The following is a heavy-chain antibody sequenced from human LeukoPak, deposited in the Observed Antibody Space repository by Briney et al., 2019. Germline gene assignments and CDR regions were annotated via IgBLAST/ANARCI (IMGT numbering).Heavy chain of an antibody. Sequence: PGGSLRLSCAASGFTFSSYAMSWVRQAPGKGVEWVSAISGSGGSTYYADSVKGRFTISRDNSKNTLYLQMNSLRAEDTAVYYCAKGSSTSCRTSAFDYWGQGTLVTVSS. V-gene: IGHV3-23*01. CDR2: ISGSGGST. CDR3: AKGSSTSCRTSAFDY. J-gene: IGHJ4*02. CDR1: GFTFSSYA. D-gene: IGHD2-2*01.